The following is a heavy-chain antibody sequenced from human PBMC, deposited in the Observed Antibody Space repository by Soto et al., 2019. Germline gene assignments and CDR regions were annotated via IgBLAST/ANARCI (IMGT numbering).Heavy chain of an antibody. V-gene: IGHV3-33*01. CDR1: GFTFSSYG. D-gene: IGHD3-10*01. Sequence: GGSLRLSCAASGFTFSSYGMHWVRQAPGKGLEWVAVIWYDGSNKYYADSVKGRFTISRDNSKNTLYLQMNSLRAEDTAVYYCARDPGGYYGSGSPLYYMDVWGKGTTVTVSS. J-gene: IGHJ6*03. CDR3: ARDPGGYYGSGSPLYYMDV. CDR2: IWYDGSNK.